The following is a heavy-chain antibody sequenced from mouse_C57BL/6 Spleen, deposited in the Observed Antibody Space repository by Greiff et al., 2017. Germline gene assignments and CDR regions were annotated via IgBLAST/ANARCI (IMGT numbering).Heavy chain of an antibody. CDR1: GYAFSSYW. CDR3: AREGSKRYFDY. Sequence: VQLQQSGAELVKPGASVKISCKASGYAFSSYWMNWVKQRPGKGLEWIGQIYPGDGDTNYNGKFKGKATLTADKSSSTDYMQLSSLTSEDSAVYFCAREGSKRYFDYWGQGTTLTVSS. V-gene: IGHV1-80*01. J-gene: IGHJ2*01. CDR2: IYPGDGDT. D-gene: IGHD2-5*01.